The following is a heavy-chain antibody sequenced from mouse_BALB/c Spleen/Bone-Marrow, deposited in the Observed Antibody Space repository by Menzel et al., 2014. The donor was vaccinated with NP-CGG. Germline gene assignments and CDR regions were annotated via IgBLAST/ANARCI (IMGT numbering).Heavy chain of an antibody. J-gene: IGHJ3*01. CDR2: IDPANGNT. V-gene: IGHV14-3*02. CDR1: GFNIKDTY. Sequence: EVQLQQSGAELVKPGASVKLSCTAPGFNIKDTYMHWVKQRPEQGLEWIGRIDPANGNTKYDPKFQGKATITADTSSNTAYLQLSSLTSEDTAVYYCATGFAYWGQGTLVTVSA. CDR3: ATGFAY.